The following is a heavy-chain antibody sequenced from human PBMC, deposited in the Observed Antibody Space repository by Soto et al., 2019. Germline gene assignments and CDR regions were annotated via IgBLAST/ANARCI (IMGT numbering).Heavy chain of an antibody. CDR2: IKQDGSEK. CDR3: ARSNSLRGDLNYYYYYDMDF. Sequence: GGSLRLSCAASGFTFSSYWMSWVRQAPGKGLEWVANIKQDGSEKYYVDSVKGRFTISRDNAKNSLYLQMNSLRAEDTAVYYCARSNSLRGDLNYYYYYDMDFWGKGTTVTFSS. J-gene: IGHJ6*03. D-gene: IGHD2-21*02. V-gene: IGHV3-7*01. CDR1: GFTFSSYW.